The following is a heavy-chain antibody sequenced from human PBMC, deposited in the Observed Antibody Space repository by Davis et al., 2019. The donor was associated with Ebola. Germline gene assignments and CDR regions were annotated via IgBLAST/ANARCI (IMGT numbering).Heavy chain of an antibody. CDR3: ARGRATAAGTVLYYYYGMDV. Sequence: AASVTVSCMASGYTFTGYYMHWVRQAPGQGLEWMGWINPNSGCTNYAQKFQGWVTMTRDTSISTAYMELSRLRSDDTAVYYCARGRATAAGTVLYYYYGMDVWGQGTTVTVSS. J-gene: IGHJ6*02. V-gene: IGHV1-2*04. CDR1: GYTFTGYY. CDR2: INPNSGCT. D-gene: IGHD6-13*01.